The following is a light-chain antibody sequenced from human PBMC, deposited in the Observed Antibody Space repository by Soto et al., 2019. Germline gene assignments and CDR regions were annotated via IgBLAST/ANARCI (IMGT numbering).Light chain of an antibody. Sequence: QSVLTQPASVSGSPGQSITISCTGTSSDFGNYNLVSWYQQHPGKVPKLILFEVNKRPSGVSGRFSGSKSGNTASLTISGLQAEDEADYYCSSYTSTSPYVFGTGTQLTVL. CDR3: SSYTSTSPYV. V-gene: IGLV2-14*02. CDR1: SSDFGNYNL. CDR2: EVN. J-gene: IGLJ1*01.